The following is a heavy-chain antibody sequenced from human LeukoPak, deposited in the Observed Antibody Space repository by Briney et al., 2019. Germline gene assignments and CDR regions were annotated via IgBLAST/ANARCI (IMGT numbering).Heavy chain of an antibody. CDR3: AKDLTITMIVVAPDY. Sequence: GGSLRLSCAASGFTFSSYGMHWVRQAPGKGLEWVAVISYDGSNKYYADSVKGRFTISRDNSKNTLYLQMNSLRAEDTAVYYCAKDLTITMIVVAPDYWGQGTLVTISS. V-gene: IGHV3-30*18. D-gene: IGHD3-22*01. CDR1: GFTFSSYG. CDR2: ISYDGSNK. J-gene: IGHJ4*02.